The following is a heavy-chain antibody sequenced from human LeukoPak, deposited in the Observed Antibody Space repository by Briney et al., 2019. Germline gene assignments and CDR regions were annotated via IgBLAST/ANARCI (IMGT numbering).Heavy chain of an antibody. CDR2: ISGGGGST. V-gene: IGHV3-23*01. CDR3: AHGDCDSTSCYYVY. D-gene: IGHD2-2*01. J-gene: IGHJ4*02. CDR1: GFTFSSYA. Sequence: GGSLRLSCAASGFTFSSYAMSWVRQAPGKGLAWVSAISGGGGSTYYADSVKGRFTISRDNSKNTLYLQVNSLRAEDTAVYYCAHGDCDSTSCYYVYWGQGTLVTVSS.